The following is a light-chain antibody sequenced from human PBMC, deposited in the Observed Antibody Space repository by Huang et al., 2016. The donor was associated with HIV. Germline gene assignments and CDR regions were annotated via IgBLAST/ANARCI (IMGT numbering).Light chain of an antibody. CDR3: MQALQSPFT. Sequence: DIVMTQSPLSLPVTPGEPASISCRSIQSLLHSNGDNYLSWYLQKPGQSPLLLIYLGCNRASGVPDRFSGSGSGADFTLKSSRVEAEDVGVYYCMQALQSPFTFGPGTKVDIK. CDR1: QSLLHSNGDNY. CDR2: LGC. J-gene: IGKJ3*01. V-gene: IGKV2-28*01.